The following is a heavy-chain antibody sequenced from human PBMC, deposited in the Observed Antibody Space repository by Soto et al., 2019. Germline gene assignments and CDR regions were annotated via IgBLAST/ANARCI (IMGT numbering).Heavy chain of an antibody. CDR3: ARSLYSGSYTNWFDP. Sequence: QVQLQESGPGLVKPSETLSLTCTVSGGSISSYYWSWIRQPPGKGLEYIGYIYYSGSTNYIPSLKSRVTISVDTSKKQFSLKLSSVTAADTAVYYCARSLYSGSYTNWFDPWGQGTLVTVSS. J-gene: IGHJ5*02. CDR2: IYYSGST. V-gene: IGHV4-59*01. CDR1: GGSISSYY. D-gene: IGHD1-26*01.